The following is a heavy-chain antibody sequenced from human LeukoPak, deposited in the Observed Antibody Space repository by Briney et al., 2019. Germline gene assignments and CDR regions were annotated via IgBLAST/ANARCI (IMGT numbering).Heavy chain of an antibody. V-gene: IGHV1-2*02. D-gene: IGHD3-9*01. CDR2: INPNSGGT. CDR1: GYTFTGYY. Sequence: ASVKVSCKASGYTFTGYYMHWVRQAPGQGLEWMGWINPNSGGTNYAQKFQGRVTMSRDTSISTAYMELSRLRSDDTAVYYCARDPTYYDILTGYPYWGQGTLVTVSS. CDR3: ARDPTYYDILTGYPY. J-gene: IGHJ4*02.